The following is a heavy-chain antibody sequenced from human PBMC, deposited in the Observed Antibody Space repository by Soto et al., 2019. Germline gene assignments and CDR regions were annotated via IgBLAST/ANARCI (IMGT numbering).Heavy chain of an antibody. J-gene: IGHJ6*02. CDR3: ARRGKGFQNCYGMDV. V-gene: IGHV3-21*01. CDR2: ISSTSTYI. D-gene: IGHD3-10*01. Sequence: GGSLRLSCEASGFTFSGYAMNWVRLAPGKGLEWVSSISSTSTYIYYADSMKGRFTIFRDNAKNSLSLQMNSLRVEDTAVYYCARRGKGFQNCYGMDVWGQGTTATVSS. CDR1: GFTFSGYA.